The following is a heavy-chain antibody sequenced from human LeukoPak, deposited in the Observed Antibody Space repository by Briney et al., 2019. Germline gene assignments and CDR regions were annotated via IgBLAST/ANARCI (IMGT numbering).Heavy chain of an antibody. J-gene: IGHJ6*03. CDR3: ARTGALNWNYYYYYYMDV. V-gene: IGHV3-21*01. D-gene: IGHD1-1*01. CDR1: GFTFSSYS. CDR2: ISSSSSYI. Sequence: PGGSLRLSCAASGFTFSSYSMNWLRQAPGKGLKWGSSISSSSSYIYYADSVKGRFTISRDNATNSLYLQMNSLRAEDTAVYYCARTGALNWNYYYYYYMDVWGKGTTVTVSS.